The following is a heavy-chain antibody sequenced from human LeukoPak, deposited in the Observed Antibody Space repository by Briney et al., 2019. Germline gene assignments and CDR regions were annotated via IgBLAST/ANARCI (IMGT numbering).Heavy chain of an antibody. CDR2: IIPIFGTA. J-gene: IGHJ4*02. CDR1: GGTFSSYA. CDR3: ARHGTVPAAITWDYYFDY. V-gene: IGHV1-69*01. Sequence: SVKVSCKASGGTFSSYAISWVRQAPGQGLEWMGGIIPIFGTANYAQKFQGRVTITADESTSTAYMELSSLRSEDTAVYYCARHGTVPAAITWDYYFDYWGQGTLVTVSS. D-gene: IGHD2-2*01.